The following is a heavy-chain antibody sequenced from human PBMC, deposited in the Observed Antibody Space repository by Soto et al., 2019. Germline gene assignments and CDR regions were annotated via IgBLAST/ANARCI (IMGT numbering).Heavy chain of an antibody. CDR2: IYYSGST. J-gene: IGHJ5*02. CDR1: GGSISSYY. V-gene: IGHV4-59*01. Sequence: SETLSLTCTVSGGSISSYYWSWIRQPPGKGLEWIGYIYYSGSTNYNPSLKSRVTISVGTSKNQFPLKLSSVTAADTAVYYCARASTIQRGTPGIAALSNWFDPWGQGTRVTVAS. CDR3: ARASTIQRGTPGIAALSNWFDP. D-gene: IGHD6-13*01.